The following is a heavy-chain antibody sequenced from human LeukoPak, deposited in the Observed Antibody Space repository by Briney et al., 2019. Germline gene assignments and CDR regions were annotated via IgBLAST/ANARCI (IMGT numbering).Heavy chain of an antibody. D-gene: IGHD6-19*01. CDR1: GGSISSSSYY. J-gene: IGHJ4*02. CDR3: VRQGYSSGWYATRGSPDF. CDR2: VYYNGNT. V-gene: IGHV4-39*01. Sequence: SETLSLTCTVSGGSISSSSYYWGWIRQPPGKGLEWIGSVYYNGNTDYNPAVKSRVTISVDTSKNQFSLRLSSVTAADTATYYCVRQGYSSGWYATRGSPDFWGQGTLVSVSS.